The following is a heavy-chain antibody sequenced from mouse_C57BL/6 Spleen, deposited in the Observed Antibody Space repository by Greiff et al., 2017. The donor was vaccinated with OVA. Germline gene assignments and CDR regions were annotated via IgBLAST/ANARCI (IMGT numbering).Heavy chain of an antibody. CDR1: GYTFTSYW. CDR2: IDPSDSYT. D-gene: IGHD2-5*01. Sequence: QVQLQQSGAELVKPGASVKLSCKASGYTFTSYWMQWVKQRPGPGLEWIGEIDPSDSYTNYNQKFKGKATLTVDTSSSTAYMQLSSLTSEDSAVYYCARGYSNYYFDYWGQGTTLTVSS. CDR3: ARGYSNYYFDY. V-gene: IGHV1-50*01. J-gene: IGHJ2*01.